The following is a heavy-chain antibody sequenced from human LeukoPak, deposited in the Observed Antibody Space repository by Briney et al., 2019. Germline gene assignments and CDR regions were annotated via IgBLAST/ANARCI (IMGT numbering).Heavy chain of an antibody. Sequence: PGGSLRLSCAASGFAFSHYGMHWVRQAPGKGLEWVAVISYDGRNQYYADSVKGRFTISRDNSKNTLYLQMNSLRAEDTAVYYCAKVEFSSGWYGYLDNWGQGTLVTVSS. CDR2: ISYDGRNQ. CDR3: AKVEFSSGWYGYLDN. J-gene: IGHJ4*02. CDR1: GFAFSHYG. D-gene: IGHD6-19*01. V-gene: IGHV3-30*18.